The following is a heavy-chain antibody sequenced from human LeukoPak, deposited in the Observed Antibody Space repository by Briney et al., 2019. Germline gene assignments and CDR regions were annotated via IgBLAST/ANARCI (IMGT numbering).Heavy chain of an antibody. D-gene: IGHD1-26*01. CDR2: IHYSGST. V-gene: IGHV4-59*12. Sequence: SETLSLTCTVFGGSISSYYWSWIRQPPGKGLEWIGYIHYSGSTKYNPSLKSRVTMSVDTSKNQFSLKVSSVTAADTAVYYCARAVRRSYSFDYWGQGTLVTVSS. J-gene: IGHJ4*02. CDR3: ARAVRRSYSFDY. CDR1: GGSISSYY.